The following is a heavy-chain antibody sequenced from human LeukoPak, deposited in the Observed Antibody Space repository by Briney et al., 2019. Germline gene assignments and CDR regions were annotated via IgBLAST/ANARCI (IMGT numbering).Heavy chain of an antibody. J-gene: IGHJ6*03. V-gene: IGHV3-23*01. CDR3: AKDRVSFEYYYYMDV. Sequence: PGGSLRLSXAASGFTFSSYAMSWVRQAPGKGLEWVSAISGSGGSTYYADSVKGRFTISRDNSKNTLYLQMNSLRAEDTAVYYCAKDRVSFEYYYYMDVWGKGTTVTVSS. D-gene: IGHD2/OR15-2a*01. CDR1: GFTFSSYA. CDR2: ISGSGGST.